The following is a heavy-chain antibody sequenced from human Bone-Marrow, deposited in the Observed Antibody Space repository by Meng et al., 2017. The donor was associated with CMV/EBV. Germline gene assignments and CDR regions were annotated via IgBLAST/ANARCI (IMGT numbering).Heavy chain of an antibody. D-gene: IGHD6-13*01. CDR1: GFTFSSYS. J-gene: IGHJ4*02. CDR2: ISSSSSYI. V-gene: IGHV3-21*01. CDR3: AGGVAAAGDY. Sequence: GGSLKISCAASGFTFSSYSMNWVRQAPGKGLEWVSSISSSSSYIYYADSVKGRFTISRDNAKNSLYLQMNSLRAEDTAVYYCAGGVAAAGDYWGQGTLVTVSS.